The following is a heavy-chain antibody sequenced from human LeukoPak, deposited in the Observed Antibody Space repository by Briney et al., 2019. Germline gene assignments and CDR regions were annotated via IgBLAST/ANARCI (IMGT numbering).Heavy chain of an antibody. D-gene: IGHD6-25*01. CDR1: GFTFSSYA. J-gene: IGHJ4*02. CDR3: AKDHPDSSGWIYY. V-gene: IGHV3-23*01. CDR2: ISGSGGST. Sequence: GGSLRLSCAASGFTFSSYAMSWVRQAPGKGLGWVSAISGSGGSTYYADSVKGRFTISRDNSKKTLYLQMNSLRAEDTAVYYCAKDHPDSSGWIYYWGQGTLVTVSS.